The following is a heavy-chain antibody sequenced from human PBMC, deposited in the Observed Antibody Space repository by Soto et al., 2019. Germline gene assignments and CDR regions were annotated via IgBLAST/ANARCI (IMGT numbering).Heavy chain of an antibody. V-gene: IGHV3-30*04. D-gene: IGHD2-21*02. CDR1: GFTFSSYA. Sequence: GGSLRLSCAASGFTFSSYAMHWVRQAPGKGLEWVAVISYDGSNKYYADSVKGRFTISRDNSKNTLYLQMNSLRAEDTAVYYCARDPAYCGGDCYSFAFDIWGQGTMVTVSS. CDR3: ARDPAYCGGDCYSFAFDI. CDR2: ISYDGSNK. J-gene: IGHJ3*02.